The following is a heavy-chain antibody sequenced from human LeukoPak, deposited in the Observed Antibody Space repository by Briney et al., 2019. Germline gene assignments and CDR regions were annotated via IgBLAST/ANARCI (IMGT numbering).Heavy chain of an antibody. V-gene: IGHV3-23*01. J-gene: IGHJ4*02. D-gene: IGHD6-6*01. CDR3: AKDLIAARPGGFDY. Sequence: GGSLRLSCAASGFPFSDYSMNWVRQAPGKGLEWVSAISGSGGSTYYADSVKGRFTISRDNSKNTLYLQMNSLRAEDTAVYYCAKDLIAARPGGFDYWGQGTLVTVSS. CDR2: ISGSGGST. CDR1: GFPFSDYS.